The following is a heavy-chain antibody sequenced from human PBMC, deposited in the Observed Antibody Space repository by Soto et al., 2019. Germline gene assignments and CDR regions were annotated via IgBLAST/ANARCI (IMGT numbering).Heavy chain of an antibody. V-gene: IGHV4-4*07. CDR3: ASGGPYGDYAFSDY. CDR2: IYTSGST. CDR1: GGSISSYY. Sequence: SETLSLTCTVSGGSISSYYWSWIRQPAGKGLEWIGRIYTSGSTNYNPSLKSRVTMSVDTSKNQFSLKLSSVTAADAAVYYCASGGPYGDYAFSDYWGQGTLVTVPQ. D-gene: IGHD4-17*01. J-gene: IGHJ4*02.